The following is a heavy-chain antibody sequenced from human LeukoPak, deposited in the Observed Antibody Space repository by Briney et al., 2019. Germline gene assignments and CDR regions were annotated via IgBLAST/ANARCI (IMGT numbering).Heavy chain of an antibody. J-gene: IGHJ4*02. V-gene: IGHV1-2*02. CDR1: GYTFTGYY. Sequence: ASVKVSCKASGYTFTGYYMHWVRQAPGQGLEWMGWINPNSAGTNYAQRFQGRVTMTRDSSISTAYMELSRLTSDDTAVYYSARLGIVASGDAYWGQGTLVTVSS. CDR3: ARLGIVASGDAY. CDR2: INPNSAGT. D-gene: IGHD3-22*01.